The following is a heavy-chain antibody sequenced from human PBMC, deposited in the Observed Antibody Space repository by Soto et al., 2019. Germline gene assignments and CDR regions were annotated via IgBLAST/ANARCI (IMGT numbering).Heavy chain of an antibody. CDR2: ISGSGATI. Sequence: LRLSCAASGFTFSSYEMNWVRQAPGKGLEWLSHISGSGATIFYADSVKGRFTISRDNARNSVYLQMNSLRAEDTAVYYCARGLWSGYLAGFDPWGQGTLVTVSS. CDR1: GFTFSSYE. V-gene: IGHV3-48*03. J-gene: IGHJ5*02. CDR3: ARGLWSGYLAGFDP. D-gene: IGHD3-3*01.